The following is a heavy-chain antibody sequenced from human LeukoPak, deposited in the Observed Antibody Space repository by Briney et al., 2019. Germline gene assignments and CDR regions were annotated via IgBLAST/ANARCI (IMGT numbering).Heavy chain of an antibody. D-gene: IGHD3-10*01. Sequence: RASVKVSCTVSGYTLTELSMHWVRQAPGQGLEWMGGIIPIFGTANYAQKFQGRVTITADESTSTAYMELSSLRSEDTAVYYCAITYGSGSYYDYYYYGMDVWGQGTTVTVSS. CDR1: GYTLTELS. J-gene: IGHJ6*02. CDR3: AITYGSGSYYDYYYYGMDV. V-gene: IGHV1-69*13. CDR2: IIPIFGTA.